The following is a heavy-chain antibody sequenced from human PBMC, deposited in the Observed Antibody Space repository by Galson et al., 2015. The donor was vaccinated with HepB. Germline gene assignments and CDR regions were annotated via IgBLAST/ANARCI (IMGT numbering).Heavy chain of an antibody. Sequence: SLRLSCAASGFTFSSYWMSWVRQAPGKGLEWVANIKQDGSEKYYVDSVKGRFTISRDNSKNTLYLQMNSLRAEDTAVYYCAKDLEQGDFDYWGQGTLVTVPS. D-gene: IGHD3-3*01. CDR1: GFTFSSYW. J-gene: IGHJ4*02. CDR2: IKQDGSEK. V-gene: IGHV3-7*03. CDR3: AKDLEQGDFDY.